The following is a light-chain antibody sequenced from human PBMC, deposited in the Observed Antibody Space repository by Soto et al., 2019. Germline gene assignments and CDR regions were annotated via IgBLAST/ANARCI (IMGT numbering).Light chain of an antibody. Sequence: DIPMNQSPSPPSASVRDKDTITFPASQSISSWLAWYQQKPGKAPKLLIYKASSLESGVPSRFSGSGSGTEFTLTISSLQPDDFATYYCQQYNSYSITFGPGTKVDIK. CDR2: KAS. J-gene: IGKJ3*01. CDR3: QQYNSYSIT. CDR1: QSISSW. V-gene: IGKV1-5*03.